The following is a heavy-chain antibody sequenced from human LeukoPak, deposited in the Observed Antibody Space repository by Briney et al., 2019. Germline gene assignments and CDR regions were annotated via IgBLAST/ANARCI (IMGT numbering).Heavy chain of an antibody. CDR2: IIPIFGTA. J-gene: IGHJ6*03. CDR1: GGTFSSYA. Sequence: ASVKVSCKASGGTFSSYAISWVRQAPGQGLEWMGGIIPIFGTANYAQKFQGRVTITTDESTSTAYMELSSLRSEDTAVHYCASRPRKGGHYYYYYMDVWGKGTTVTVSS. V-gene: IGHV1-69*05. CDR3: ASRPRKGGHYYYYYMDV. D-gene: IGHD2-15*01.